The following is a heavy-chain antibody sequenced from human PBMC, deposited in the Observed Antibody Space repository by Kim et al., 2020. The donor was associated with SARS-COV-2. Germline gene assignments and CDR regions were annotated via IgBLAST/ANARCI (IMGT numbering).Heavy chain of an antibody. CDR1: GFTFSNAW. Sequence: GGSLRLSCAASGFTFSNAWMSWVRQAPGKGLEWVGRIKSKTDGGTTDYAAPVKGRFTISRDDSKNTLYLQMNSLKTEDTAVYYCTTYYGSGSYPYYYYGMDDWGQGTTVTVSS. CDR2: IKSKTDGGTT. V-gene: IGHV3-15*01. D-gene: IGHD3-10*01. CDR3: TTYYGSGSYPYYYYGMDD. J-gene: IGHJ6*02.